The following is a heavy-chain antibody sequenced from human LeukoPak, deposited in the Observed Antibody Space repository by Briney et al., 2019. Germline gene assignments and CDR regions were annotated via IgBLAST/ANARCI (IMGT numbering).Heavy chain of an antibody. J-gene: IGHJ4*02. Sequence: GGSLRLSCAASGFTFSSYAMSWVRQAPGKGLEWVSAISGSGGSTYYADSVKGRFTISRDNSKNTLYLQMNSLRAEDTAVYYCAKDRGVYDFWSGYPAPLDYWGQGTLVTVSS. CDR2: ISGSGGST. CDR1: GFTFSSYA. D-gene: IGHD3-3*01. V-gene: IGHV3-23*01. CDR3: AKDRGVYDFWSGYPAPLDY.